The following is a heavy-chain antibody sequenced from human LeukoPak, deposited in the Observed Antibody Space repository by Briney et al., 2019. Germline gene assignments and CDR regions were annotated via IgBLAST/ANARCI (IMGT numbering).Heavy chain of an antibody. D-gene: IGHD4-17*01. CDR2: IIPIFGTA. CDR3: ARDWYGDYYSGDDY. CDR1: GYTFTSHA. Sequence: SVKVSCKASGYTFTSHAMNWVRQAPGQGLEWMGGIIPIFGTANYAQKFQGRVTITADESTSTAYMELSSLRSEDTAVYYCARDWYGDYYSGDDYWGQGTLVTVSS. V-gene: IGHV1-69*13. J-gene: IGHJ4*02.